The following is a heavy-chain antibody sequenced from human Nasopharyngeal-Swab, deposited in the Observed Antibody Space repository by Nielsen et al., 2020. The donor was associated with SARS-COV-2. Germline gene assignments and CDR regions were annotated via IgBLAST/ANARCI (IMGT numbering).Heavy chain of an antibody. J-gene: IGHJ6*04. V-gene: IGHV4-59*08. D-gene: IGHD3-10*01. CDR1: GGSISPYY. CDR2: IYYTGST. CDR3: ARHFRGGDV. Sequence: LRLSCTLPGGSISPYYWGWIRQPPGKGLDWIGYIYYTGSTNYNPSLKSRLTISVDRSKNQFSLRLSSVTAADTAVYYCARHFRGGDVWGNGTTVTVSS.